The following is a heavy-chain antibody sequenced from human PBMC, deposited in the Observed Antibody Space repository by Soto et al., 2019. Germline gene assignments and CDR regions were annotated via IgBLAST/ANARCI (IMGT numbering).Heavy chain of an antibody. D-gene: IGHD4-17*01. CDR1: GGPLSDYN. Sequence: QVQLQQWGAGLLKPSETLSLTCGVSGGPLSDYNWSWIRQAPGAGLEWIGEIGPSGATNYNPSLXXRXTXXXXXXXXXXXXXXXXXXXXXXXXXXXXXXXXXXHYAFDYWGQGALITVSS. J-gene: IGHJ4*02. CDR2: IGPSGAT. CDR3: XXXXXXXHYAFDY. V-gene: IGHV4-34*01.